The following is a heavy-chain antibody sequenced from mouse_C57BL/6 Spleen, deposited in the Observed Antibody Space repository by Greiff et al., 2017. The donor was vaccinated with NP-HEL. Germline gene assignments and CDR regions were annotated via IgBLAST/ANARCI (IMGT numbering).Heavy chain of an antibody. CDR1: GYSFTGYY. CDR3: ARLPYGYDEDYYAMDY. V-gene: IGHV1-42*01. CDR2: INPSTGGT. Sequence: EVQLQQSGPELVKPGASVKISCKASGYSFTGYYMNWVKQSPEKSLEWIGEINPSTGGTTYNQKFKAKATLTVDKSSSTAYMQLKSLTSEDSAVYYCARLPYGYDEDYYAMDYGGQGTSVTVSS. D-gene: IGHD2-2*01. J-gene: IGHJ4*01.